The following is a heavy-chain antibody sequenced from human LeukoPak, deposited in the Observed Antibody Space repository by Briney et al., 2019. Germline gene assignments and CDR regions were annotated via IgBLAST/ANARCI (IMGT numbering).Heavy chain of an antibody. J-gene: IGHJ4*02. CDR2: INPSGGST. CDR3: ARDGRAAALDY. D-gene: IGHD6-13*01. CDR1: GYTFTSYY. V-gene: IGHV1-46*01. Sequence: ASVKVSCKASGYTFTSYYMHWVRQAPGQGLEWMGIINPSGGSTSYAQKFQGRVTMTRDTSTSTVYMELSRLRSEDTAVYYCARDGRAAALDYWGQGTLVTVSS.